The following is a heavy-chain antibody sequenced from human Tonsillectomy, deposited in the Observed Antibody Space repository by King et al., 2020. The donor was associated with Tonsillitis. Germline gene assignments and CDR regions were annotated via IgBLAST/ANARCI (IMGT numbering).Heavy chain of an antibody. CDR2: LSTTGTT. V-gene: IGHV4-4*07. Sequence: VQLQESGPGLVKPSETLSLTCTVSGGSISPYYWSWIRQPAGKGLEWIGRLSTTGTTIYNPSLRIRVTMSLDTSKNHFSLKLTSVTAADTAVDYCARVTRTGFFDSWGQGTLVTVSS. D-gene: IGHD1-14*01. CDR3: ARVTRTGFFDS. CDR1: GGSISPYY. J-gene: IGHJ4*02.